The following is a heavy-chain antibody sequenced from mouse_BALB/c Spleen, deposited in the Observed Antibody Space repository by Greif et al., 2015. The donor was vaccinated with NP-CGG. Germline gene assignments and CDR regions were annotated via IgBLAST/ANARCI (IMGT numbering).Heavy chain of an antibody. J-gene: IGHJ4*01. CDR3: ASLYYYGSRGAMDY. CDR2: ISSGGGST. CDR1: GFAFSSYD. D-gene: IGHD1-1*01. V-gene: IGHV5-12-1*01. Sequence: EVKLVESGGGLVKPGGSLKLSCAASGFAFSSYDMSWVRQTPEKRLEWVAYISSGGGSTYYPDTVKGRFTISRDNAKNTLYLQMSSLRSEDTAMYYCASLYYYGSRGAMDYWGQGTSVTVSS.